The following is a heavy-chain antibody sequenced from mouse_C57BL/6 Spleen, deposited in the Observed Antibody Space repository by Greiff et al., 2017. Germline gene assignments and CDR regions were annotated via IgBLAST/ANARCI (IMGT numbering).Heavy chain of an antibody. CDR3: ARQGSTMVTTGAMDD. V-gene: IGHV5-6*01. J-gene: IGHJ4*01. CDR1: GFTFSSYG. Sequence: EVKVVESGGDLVKPGGSLKLSCAASGFTFSSYGMSWVRQTPDKRLEWVATISSGGSYTYYPDSVKGRFTISRDNAKNTLYLQMSSLKSEDTAMYYCARQGSTMVTTGAMDDWGQGTSVTVSS. CDR2: ISSGGSYT. D-gene: IGHD2-2*01.